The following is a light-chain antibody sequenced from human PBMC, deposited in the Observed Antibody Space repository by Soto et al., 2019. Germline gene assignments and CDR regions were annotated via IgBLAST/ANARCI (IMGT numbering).Light chain of an antibody. CDR3: QSSASRPNGAV. CDR1: SSSIGAGYD. V-gene: IGLV1-40*01. CDR2: GNT. Sequence: QSVLTQPPSVSWAPVQRVTIARTGSSSSIGAGYDVHWYQQLPGSAPTLLIYGNTNRPSGVPDRFSGSTSGTSASLAITGLQAEDEADYYCQSSASRPNGAVFGGGTKLTV. J-gene: IGLJ2*01.